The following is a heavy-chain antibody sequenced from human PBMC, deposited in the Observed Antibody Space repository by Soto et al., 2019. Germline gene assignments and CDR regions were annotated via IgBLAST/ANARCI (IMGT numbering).Heavy chain of an antibody. V-gene: IGHV3-21*01. D-gene: IGHD3-3*01. CDR1: GFTFSSYS. J-gene: IGHJ6*02. CDR2: ISSSSSYI. CDR3: ARDSEFGVVINYYYYYGMDV. Sequence: GGSLRLSCAASGFTFSSYSMNWVRQAPGKGLEWVSSISSSSSYIYYADSVKGRFTISRDNAKNSLYLQMNSLRAEDTAVYYCARDSEFGVVINYYYYYGMDVWGQGTTVTVSS.